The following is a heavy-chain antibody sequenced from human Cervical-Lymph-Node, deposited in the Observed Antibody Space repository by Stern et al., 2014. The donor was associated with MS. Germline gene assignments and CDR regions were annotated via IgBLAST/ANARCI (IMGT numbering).Heavy chain of an antibody. CDR3: AKYCSDSICNGFDH. Sequence: EVQLVQSGGGLVKPGGSLRLSCAASGFTFSRYSMNWVRQAPGKGLEWVSSISSTATYIYYSDSVRGRFTISRDHAKNALFLQMNSLRVEDTAVYYCAKYCSDSICNGFDHWGQGALVTVSS. CDR2: ISSTATYI. V-gene: IGHV3-21*01. D-gene: IGHD2-15*01. CDR1: GFTFSRYS. J-gene: IGHJ4*02.